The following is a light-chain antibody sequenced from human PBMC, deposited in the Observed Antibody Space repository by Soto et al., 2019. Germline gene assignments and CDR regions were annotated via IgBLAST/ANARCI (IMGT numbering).Light chain of an antibody. V-gene: IGLV2-14*01. J-gene: IGLJ1*01. CDR1: SSDVGGYNF. Sequence: QPALTQPASVSGSPEQSITISCTGTSSDVGGYNFVSWYQHHPGKAPKLVIYEVSKRPSGVSNRFSGSKSGNTATLTISGLQAEDEADYYCNSYTITSARVFGTGTKLTVL. CDR3: NSYTITSARV. CDR2: EVS.